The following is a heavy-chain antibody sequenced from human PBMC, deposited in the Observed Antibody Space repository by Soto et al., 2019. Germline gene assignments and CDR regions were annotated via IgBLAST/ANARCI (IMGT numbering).Heavy chain of an antibody. D-gene: IGHD3-3*01. CDR1: GFIVSSNQ. CDR2: IYSGHTT. Sequence: VESGGGLIQPGGSLRLSCVASGFIVSSNQMSWVRQAPGKGLEWVSVIYSGHTTYYADSVEGRFTISRDDSKNTLYLQMNSLRVEDTAVYYCVRGPSDHKLRLVEWPYGDYWGQGALVTVSS. V-gene: IGHV3-53*01. J-gene: IGHJ4*02. CDR3: VRGPSDHKLRLVEWPYGDY.